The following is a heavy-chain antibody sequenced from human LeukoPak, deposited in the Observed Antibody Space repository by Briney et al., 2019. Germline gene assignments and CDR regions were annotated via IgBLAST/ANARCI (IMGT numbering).Heavy chain of an antibody. J-gene: IGHJ3*02. CDR2: ISSNGGTT. D-gene: IGHD7-27*01. CDR1: GFTLSTYA. CDR3: VKDHDWGAFHI. V-gene: IGHV3-64D*06. Sequence: PGGSLRLSCAASGFTLSTYAMHWVRQAPGKGLEYVSGISSNGGTTYYADSVKGRFTISRDNSKNTLYLQMSSLRAEDTAVYYCVKDHDWGAFHIWGQGTMVTVSS.